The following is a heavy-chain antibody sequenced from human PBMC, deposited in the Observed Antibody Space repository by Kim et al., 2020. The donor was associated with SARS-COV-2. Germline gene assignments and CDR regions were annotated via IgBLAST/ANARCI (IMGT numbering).Heavy chain of an antibody. Sequence: GGSLRLSCAASGFTFSSYAVHWVRQAPGKGLEWVAVIYYDGSNKYYADSVKGRFTISRDNSKNTLYLQMNSLRAEDTAVYYCAKDRGYGSGAHYYFDYWGQGTLVTVSS. D-gene: IGHD3-10*01. CDR2: IYYDGSNK. J-gene: IGHJ4*02. CDR3: AKDRGYGSGAHYYFDY. CDR1: GFTFSSYA. V-gene: IGHV3-33*06.